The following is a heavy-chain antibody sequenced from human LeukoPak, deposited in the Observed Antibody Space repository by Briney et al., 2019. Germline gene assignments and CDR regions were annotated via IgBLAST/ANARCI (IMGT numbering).Heavy chain of an antibody. V-gene: IGHV1-2*02. CDR3: ARGPPTGVQLDWLGYTGYFDY. CDR2: INPNSGGT. J-gene: IGHJ4*02. Sequence: GASVKVSCKASGYTFTGYYMHWVRQAPGQGLEWMGWINPNSGGTNYAQKFQGRVTMTRDTSISTAYMELSRLRSDDTAVYYCARGPPTGVQLDWLGYTGYFDYWGQGTLVTVSS. D-gene: IGHD4-23*01. CDR1: GYTFTGYY.